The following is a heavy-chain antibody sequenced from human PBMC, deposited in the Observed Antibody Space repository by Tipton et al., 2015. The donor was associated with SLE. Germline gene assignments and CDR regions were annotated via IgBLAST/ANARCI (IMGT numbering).Heavy chain of an antibody. CDR3: SSRGYNYDF. CDR1: GGSITNRRYY. CDR2: AYYSGST. V-gene: IGHV4-39*07. D-gene: IGHD5-18*01. Sequence: TLSLTCSVSGGSITNRRYYWGWVRRPPGKGLEWIGSAYYSGSTHYNPSLKSRVTISVDTSNSQFSLKLGSVTVADTAVYYCSSRGYNYDFWGQGTLVTVSS. J-gene: IGHJ4*02.